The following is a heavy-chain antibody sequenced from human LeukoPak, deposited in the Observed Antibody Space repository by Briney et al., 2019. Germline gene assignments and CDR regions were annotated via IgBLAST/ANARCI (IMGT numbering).Heavy chain of an antibody. D-gene: IGHD3-22*01. CDR3: ARWWSSGHYYDSSDAFDI. CDR2: IYPGDSDT. CDR1: GYSFTSYW. Sequence: GESLKISCKGSGYSFTSYWIGWVRQMPGKGLEWMGIIYPGDSDTRYSPSFQGQVTISADKSISTAYLQWSSLKASDTAMYYCARWWSSGHYYDSSDAFDIWGQGTMVTVSS. V-gene: IGHV5-51*01. J-gene: IGHJ3*02.